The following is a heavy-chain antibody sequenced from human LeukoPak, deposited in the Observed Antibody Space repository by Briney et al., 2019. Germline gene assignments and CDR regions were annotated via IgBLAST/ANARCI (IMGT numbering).Heavy chain of an antibody. J-gene: IGHJ4*02. CDR1: GFTFSSYG. D-gene: IGHD3-10*01. V-gene: IGHV3-30*02. CDR3: AKDGTYYYGSGTYYYFDY. CDR2: TRYDGTNE. Sequence: PGGSLRLSCAASGFTFSSYGVHWVRQAPGKGLEWVAFTRYDGTNEYYADSVKGRFTISRDNSKNTLYLQMNSLTAEDTAVYYCAKDGTYYYGSGTYYYFDYWGQGTLLTVSS.